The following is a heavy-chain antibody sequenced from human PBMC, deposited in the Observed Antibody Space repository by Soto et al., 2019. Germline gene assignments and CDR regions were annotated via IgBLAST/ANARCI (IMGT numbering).Heavy chain of an antibody. CDR3: ARDSKQNPIDY. V-gene: IGHV3-21*01. Sequence: LRLSCAASGFTFSSYSMNWVRQAPGKGLEWVSSISSSGSYIYYADSVKGRFTISRDNAKNSLYLQMNSLRAEDTAVYYCARDSKQNPIDYWGQGAVVTVSS. CDR1: GFTFSSYS. J-gene: IGHJ4*02. CDR2: ISSSGSYI.